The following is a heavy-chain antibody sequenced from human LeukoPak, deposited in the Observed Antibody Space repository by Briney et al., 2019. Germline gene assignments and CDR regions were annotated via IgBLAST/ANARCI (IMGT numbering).Heavy chain of an antibody. CDR1: GGSVSTSGSY. D-gene: IGHD5-12*01. J-gene: IGHJ3*02. CDR3: ARDWDGAYDFNTFDI. Sequence: SETLSLTCSVSGGSVSTSGSYWGWIRQPPGKGLEYIGTLHYSGSTHYNPSLESRVTISVDTSKNQFSLKLNSVTSADTAVYYCARDWDGAYDFNTFDIWGRGTMVTVSS. CDR2: LHYSGST. V-gene: IGHV4-39*07.